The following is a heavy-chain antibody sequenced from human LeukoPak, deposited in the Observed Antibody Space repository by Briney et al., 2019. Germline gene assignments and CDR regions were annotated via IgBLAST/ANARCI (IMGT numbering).Heavy chain of an antibody. CDR1: GGSVSNYY. Sequence: ETLSLTCTVSGGSVSNYYWSWVRQAPGKGLEWVSVIYSGSSTYYADSVKGRFTISRDNSKNTVYLQMNSLRAEDTAVYYCARIYSSGSYYFDSWGTGTLVTSSS. CDR3: ARIYSSGSYYFDS. CDR2: IYSGSST. V-gene: IGHV3-66*01. J-gene: IGHJ4*02. D-gene: IGHD6-19*01.